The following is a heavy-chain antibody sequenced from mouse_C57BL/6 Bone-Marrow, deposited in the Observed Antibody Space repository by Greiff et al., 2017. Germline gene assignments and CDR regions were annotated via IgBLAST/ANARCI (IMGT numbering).Heavy chain of an antibody. CDR3: ARHLFFFDY. J-gene: IGHJ2*01. CDR1: GYAFSSSW. CDR2: IYPGDGDT. Sequence: VKLQESGPELVKPGASVKISCKASGYAFSSSWMNWVKQRPGKGLEWIGRIYPGDGDTNYNGKFKGKATLTADKSSSTAYMQLSSLTSEDSAVYFCARHLFFFDYWGQGTTLTVSS. V-gene: IGHV1-82*01.